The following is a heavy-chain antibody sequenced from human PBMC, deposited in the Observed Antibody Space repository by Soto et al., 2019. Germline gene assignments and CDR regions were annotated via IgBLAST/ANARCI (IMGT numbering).Heavy chain of an antibody. CDR1: GGAFSSYA. Sequence: ASVKVSCKTSGGAFSSYAISWVRQAPGQGLEWMGGIILMFGKANYAQKFQGRVTITADESTSTANMELISLRSEDTAVYYCARGSWDYDTSGYYLFDYWGQGTLVTVSS. CDR2: IILMFGKA. CDR3: ARGSWDYDTSGYYLFDY. J-gene: IGHJ4*02. V-gene: IGHV1-69*13. D-gene: IGHD3-22*01.